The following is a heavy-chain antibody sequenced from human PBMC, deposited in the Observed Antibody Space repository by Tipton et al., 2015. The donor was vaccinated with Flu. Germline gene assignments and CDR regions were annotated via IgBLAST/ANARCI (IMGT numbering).Heavy chain of an antibody. CDR1: GGSINSYY. D-gene: IGHD5-18*01. J-gene: IGHJ4*02. CDR3: ARWTQYHDY. Sequence: TLSLTCTVSGGSINSYYWSWIRQPAGKGLEWIGRIYPTGSTTYSPSLKTRVTMSIDTSKNQFSLSLNSVTAADTAIYYCARWTQYHDYWGQGALVTVSS. CDR2: IYPTGST. V-gene: IGHV4-4*07.